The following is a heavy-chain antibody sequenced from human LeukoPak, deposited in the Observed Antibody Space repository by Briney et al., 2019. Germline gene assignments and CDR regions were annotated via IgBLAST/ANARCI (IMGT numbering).Heavy chain of an antibody. V-gene: IGHV4-59*01. CDR1: GGSISSYY. CDR2: IYYSGST. CDR3: ARRKIAAAGPFDY. D-gene: IGHD6-13*01. J-gene: IGHJ4*02. Sequence: SETLSLTCTVSGGSISSYYWSWIRQPPGKGLEWSGYIYYSGSTNYNPSLKSRVTISVDTSKNQFSLKLSSVTAADTAVYYCARRKIAAAGPFDYWGQGTLVTVSS.